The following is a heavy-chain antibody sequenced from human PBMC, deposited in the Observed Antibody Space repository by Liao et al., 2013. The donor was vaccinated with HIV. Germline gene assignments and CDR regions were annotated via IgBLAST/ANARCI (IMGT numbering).Heavy chain of an antibody. CDR3: ARGVPPDY. CDR2: INHSGNT. V-gene: IGHV4-34*02. CDR1: GGSFSSYY. Sequence: QVQLQQWGAGLLKPSETLSLTCAVYGGSFSSYYWSWIRQPPGKGLQWIGEINHSGNTNYNPSLKSRVTLSVDTSKNQFSLKLTSVTAADTAVYYCARGVPPDYWGQGNPWSQS. J-gene: IGHJ4*02.